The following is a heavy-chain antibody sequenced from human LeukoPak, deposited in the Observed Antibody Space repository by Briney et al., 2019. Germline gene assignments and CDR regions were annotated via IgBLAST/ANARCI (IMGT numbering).Heavy chain of an antibody. CDR3: ARGGYYGSGNDFRFDP. J-gene: IGHJ5*02. CDR1: GGSISTTSYY. D-gene: IGHD3-10*01. V-gene: IGHV4-61*02. Sequence: SETLSLTCTVSGGSISTTSYYWSWIRQPAGKGLEWIGRIYTSGSTDYNPSLKSRVTISGDASKNQFSLKLSSVTAADTAVYYCARGGYYGSGNDFRFDPWGQGTLVTVSS. CDR2: IYTSGST.